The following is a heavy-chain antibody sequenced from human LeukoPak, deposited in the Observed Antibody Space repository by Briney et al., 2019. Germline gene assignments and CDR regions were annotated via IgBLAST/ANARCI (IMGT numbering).Heavy chain of an antibody. D-gene: IGHD1-26*01. V-gene: IGHV3-11*04. CDR2: ISSSGSTI. CDR3: ARVKWELLPNEYFQH. CDR1: GFNFSDYY. J-gene: IGHJ1*01. Sequence: GGSLRLSCAVSGFNFSDYYMSWIRQAPGKGLEWVSYISSSGSTIYYADSVKGRFTISRDNAKNSLYLQMNSLRAEDTAVYYCARVKWELLPNEYFQHWGQGTLVTVSS.